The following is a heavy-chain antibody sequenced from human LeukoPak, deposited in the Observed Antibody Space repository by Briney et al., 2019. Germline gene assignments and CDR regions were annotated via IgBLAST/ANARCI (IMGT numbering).Heavy chain of an antibody. CDR1: GFTFSRSA. V-gene: IGHV3-23*01. Sequence: PGGSLRLSCAASGFTFSRSAMSWVRQVPGKGLEWVSGISASGGSTYYADSVKGRFTISRDNSKNTLYLHMNSLRAEDTAVYYCAKFGSGNYYNFDYWGQGTLVTVSS. D-gene: IGHD3-10*01. J-gene: IGHJ4*02. CDR2: ISASGGST. CDR3: AKFGSGNYYNFDY.